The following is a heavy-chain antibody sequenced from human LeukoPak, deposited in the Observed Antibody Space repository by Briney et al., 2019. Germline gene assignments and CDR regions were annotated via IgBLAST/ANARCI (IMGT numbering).Heavy chain of an antibody. J-gene: IGHJ4*02. CDR1: GLTFSSYA. D-gene: IGHD3-10*01. Sequence: GRSLRLSCAASGLTFSSYAMHWVRQAPGKGLEWVALISCDGSNKYYADSVKGRFTISRDNSKNTLYLQMNSLRADDTAVYYCARDTYGSGSYPTYYFDYWGQGTLVTVSS. CDR2: ISCDGSNK. CDR3: ARDTYGSGSYPTYYFDY. V-gene: IGHV3-30*04.